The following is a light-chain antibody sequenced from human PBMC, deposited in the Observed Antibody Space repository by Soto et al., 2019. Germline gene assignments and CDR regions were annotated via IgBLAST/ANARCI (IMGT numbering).Light chain of an antibody. Sequence: QSVLTQPPSVSGAPGQRVTISCTGNSSNIGAGYDVHWYQQLPGTAPKLLIYGNSNRPSGVPDRFSGSKSGTSASLAITGLQTEDEADYYCDSYTSSSTWVFGGGTKLTVL. CDR1: SSNIGAGYD. J-gene: IGLJ3*02. V-gene: IGLV1-40*01. CDR3: DSYTSSSTWV. CDR2: GNS.